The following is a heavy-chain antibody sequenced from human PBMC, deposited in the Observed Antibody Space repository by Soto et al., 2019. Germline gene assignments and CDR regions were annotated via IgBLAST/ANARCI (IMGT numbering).Heavy chain of an antibody. J-gene: IGHJ5*01. D-gene: IGHD1-7*01. CDR3: ASRYPGTSVDS. CDR2: IYRTGST. V-gene: IGHV4-4*02. CDR1: GGSVTSYNW. Sequence: QVQLQESGPGLVKPSGTLSLPCAVSGGSVTSYNWWPWVRPPPGQGLEWIGEIYRTGSTNYNPSLKSRVTISLDKSENHFSLKVTSLTAADTAVYYCASRYPGTSVDSGGQGTLVTFSS.